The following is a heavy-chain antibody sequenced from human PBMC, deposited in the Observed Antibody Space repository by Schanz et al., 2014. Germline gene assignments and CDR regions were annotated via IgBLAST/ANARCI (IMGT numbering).Heavy chain of an antibody. V-gene: IGHV1-8*01. Sequence: QLQLVQSGAEVKKPGSSVKVSCKLSGGTFSSFGINWVRQAIGQGPEWMGWMQPDSGKTHYAEKFQGRVAMTRDVSISTAYMELSSLASEDTAVYYCARGQRRTIGRPFGPWGQGTLVTVSS. CDR2: MQPDSGKT. J-gene: IGHJ5*02. CDR3: ARGQRRTIGRPFGP. D-gene: IGHD6-25*01. CDR1: GGTFSSFG.